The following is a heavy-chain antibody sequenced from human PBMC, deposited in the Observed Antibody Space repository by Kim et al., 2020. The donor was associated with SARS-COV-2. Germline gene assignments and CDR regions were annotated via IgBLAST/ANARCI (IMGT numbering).Heavy chain of an antibody. Sequence: SETLSLTCAVYGGSFSGYYWSWIRQPPGKGLEWIGEINHSGSTNYNPSLKSRVTISVDTSKNQFSLKLSPVTAADTAVYYCARASGYDFWSGCYYFDYLG. CDR2: INHSGST. D-gene: IGHD3-3*01. V-gene: IGHV4-34*01. CDR3: ARASGYDFWSGCYYFDY. CDR1: GGSFSGYY. J-gene: IGHJ4*01.